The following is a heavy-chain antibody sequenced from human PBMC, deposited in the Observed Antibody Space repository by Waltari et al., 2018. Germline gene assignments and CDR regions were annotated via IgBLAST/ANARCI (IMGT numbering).Heavy chain of an antibody. J-gene: IGHJ6*03. CDR1: GCSTSCSSYY. CDR3: ARVHTTYYYMDV. CDR2: IYYSGST. V-gene: IGHV4-39*01. D-gene: IGHD2-2*01. Sequence: QLQLQESGPGLVKPSETLSLTCTVSGCSTSCSSYYWGWIRQPQGKGLGWIGSIYYSGSTYYNPSLKSRVTISVDTSKNQFSLKLSSVTAADTAVYYCARVHTTYYYMDVWGKGTTVTVSS.